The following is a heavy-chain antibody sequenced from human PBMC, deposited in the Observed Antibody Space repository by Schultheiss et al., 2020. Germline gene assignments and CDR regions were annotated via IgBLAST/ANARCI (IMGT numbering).Heavy chain of an antibody. CDR1: GGSVSSGSYY. CDR3: ARYSSGTKSYYYYGMDV. Sequence: SQTLSLTCTVSGGSVSSGSYYWSWIRQPPGKGLEWIGYIYYSGSTNYNPSLKSRVTISVDTSKNQFSLKLSSVTAADTAVYYCARYSSGTKSYYYYGMDVWGQGTTVTVYS. CDR2: IYYSGST. V-gene: IGHV4-61*01. D-gene: IGHD3-22*01. J-gene: IGHJ6*02.